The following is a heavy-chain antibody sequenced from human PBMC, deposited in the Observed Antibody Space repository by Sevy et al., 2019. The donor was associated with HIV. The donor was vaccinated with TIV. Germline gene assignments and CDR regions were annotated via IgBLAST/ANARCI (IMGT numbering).Heavy chain of an antibody. V-gene: IGHV3-30-3*01. J-gene: IGHJ4*02. CDR1: GFSFSHYA. D-gene: IGHD2-8*01. CDR3: ARVAVSYCTNDCYHRFDY. CDR2: ISYDGTYK. Sequence: GGSLRLSCAVSGFSFSHYAFHWVRQAPGKGLEWVSLISYDGTYKYYADSVKGRFTISRDNSKNTLYLQMHSLRGNDTAVYYCARVAVSYCTNDCYHRFDYWGPGALVTVSS.